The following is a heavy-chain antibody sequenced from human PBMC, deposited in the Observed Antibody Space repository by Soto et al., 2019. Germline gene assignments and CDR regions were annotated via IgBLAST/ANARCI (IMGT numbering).Heavy chain of an antibody. CDR3: TRCITGTTSSDC. J-gene: IGHJ4*02. CDR1: GFTFSDYY. Sequence: EVQLVESGGGLVQPGGSLRLSCAGSGFTFSDYYIDWVRQAPGKGLEWVGRSRDKGNSYSTDYAASVKGRFTISRDASKTSLSLQMNSLKTEDTALYYCTRCITGTTSSDCWGQGTLVTVSS. V-gene: IGHV3-72*01. CDR2: SRDKGNSYST. D-gene: IGHD1-7*01.